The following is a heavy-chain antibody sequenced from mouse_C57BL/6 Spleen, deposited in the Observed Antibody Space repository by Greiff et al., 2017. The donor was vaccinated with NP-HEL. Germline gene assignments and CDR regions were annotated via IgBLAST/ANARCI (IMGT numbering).Heavy chain of an antibody. J-gene: IGHJ1*03. V-gene: IGHV5-12*01. Sequence: EVKLVESGGGLVQPGGSLKLSCAASGFTFSDYYMYWVRQTPEKRLEWVAYISNGGGSTYYPDTVKGRFTISRDNAKNTLYLQMSRLKSEDTAMYYCARLYGNYGYFDVWGTGTTVTVSS. D-gene: IGHD2-1*01. CDR1: GFTFSDYY. CDR2: ISNGGGST. CDR3: ARLYGNYGYFDV.